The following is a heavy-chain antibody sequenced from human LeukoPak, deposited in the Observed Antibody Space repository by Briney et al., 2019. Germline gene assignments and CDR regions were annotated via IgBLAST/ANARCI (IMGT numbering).Heavy chain of an antibody. J-gene: IGHJ4*02. CDR2: IKEDGSEK. D-gene: IGHD3-10*01. Sequence: GGSLRLSCAASGFTFSKYWMSWVRQAPGKGLEWVANIKEDGSEKYYVDSVKGRLTISRDNAKNALYLQMNSLRAEDTAVYYCAKDLHYGSADYWGQGTLVTVSS. CDR1: GFTFSKYW. CDR3: AKDLHYGSADY. V-gene: IGHV3-7*01.